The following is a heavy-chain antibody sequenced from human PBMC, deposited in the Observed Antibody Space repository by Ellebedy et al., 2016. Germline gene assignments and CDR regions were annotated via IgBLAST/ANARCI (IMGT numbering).Heavy chain of an antibody. D-gene: IGHD3-10*01. V-gene: IGHV3-7*03. J-gene: IGHJ4*02. Sequence: GGSLRLSCAASGFTFSNFGMHWVRQAPGKGLEWVANIRNDESEKYFVDSVKGRFTISRDNAKNSVYLQMSSLRAEDMAVYYCARYGLSGTFDLWGQGTPVTVSS. CDR1: GFTFSNFG. CDR3: ARYGLSGTFDL. CDR2: IRNDESEK.